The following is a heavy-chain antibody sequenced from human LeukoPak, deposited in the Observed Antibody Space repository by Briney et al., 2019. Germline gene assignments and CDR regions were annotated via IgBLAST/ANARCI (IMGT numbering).Heavy chain of an antibody. CDR2: IKEDGSEK. CDR3: ARDSSGYQ. V-gene: IGHV3-7*01. D-gene: IGHD3-22*01. CDR1: GFTFSTYW. J-gene: IGHJ4*02. Sequence: GGSLRLSCAASGFTFSTYWMSWVRQAPGKGLEWVANIKEDGSEKYYGDSVKGRYTISRDNAKNSLYLQMNSLRAEDTAVYYCARDSSGYQWGQGTLVTVSS.